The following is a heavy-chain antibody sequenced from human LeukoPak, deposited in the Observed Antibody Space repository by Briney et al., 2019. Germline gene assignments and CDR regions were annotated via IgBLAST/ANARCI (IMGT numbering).Heavy chain of an antibody. CDR2: IYYSGST. D-gene: IGHD3-10*01. CDR1: GGSISSGDYY. CDR3: ARDGTFRYYYGSGSYPNWFDP. Sequence: SETLSLTCTVSGGSISSGDYYWSWIRQPPGKGLEWIGYIYYSGSTNYNPSLKSRVTMSVDTSKNQFSLKLSSVTAADTAVYYCARDGTFRYYYGSGSYPNWFDPWGQGTLVTVSS. V-gene: IGHV4-61*08. J-gene: IGHJ5*02.